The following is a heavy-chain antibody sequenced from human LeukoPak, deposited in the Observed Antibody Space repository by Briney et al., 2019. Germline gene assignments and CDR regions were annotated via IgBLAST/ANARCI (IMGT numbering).Heavy chain of an antibody. CDR1: GFTFSSYA. CDR3: VKSYYADY. D-gene: IGHD3-10*01. CDR2: ISGSGGGT. J-gene: IGHJ4*02. Sequence: PGGSLRLSCAASGFTFSSYAMTWVRQAPGKGLEWVSAISGSGGGTYYADSVKGRFTISRDNAKNTLYLQMNSLRAEDTAVYYCVKSYYADYWGQGTLVTVSS. V-gene: IGHV3-23*01.